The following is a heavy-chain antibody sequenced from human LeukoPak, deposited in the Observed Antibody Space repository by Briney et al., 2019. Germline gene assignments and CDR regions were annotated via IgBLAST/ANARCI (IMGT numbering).Heavy chain of an antibody. CDR1: GHTLTDYY. D-gene: IGHD1-26*01. CDR3: ARDTTLALDFDY. Sequence: ASVKVSCKASGHTLTDYYVHWVRQAPGPGLEWMGWMNPNSGGTNYAQKFQGRVTMTSDTSINTAYMELSSLRSDDTAVYYCARDTTLALDFDYWGQGTLVTVYS. V-gene: IGHV1-2*02. CDR2: MNPNSGGT. J-gene: IGHJ4*02.